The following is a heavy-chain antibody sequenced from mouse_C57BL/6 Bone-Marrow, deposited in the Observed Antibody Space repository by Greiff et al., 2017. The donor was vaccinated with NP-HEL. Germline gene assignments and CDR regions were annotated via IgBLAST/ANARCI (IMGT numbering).Heavy chain of an antibody. CDR1: GYTFNSYW. D-gene: IGHD2-1*01. Sequence: QVQLQQPGAELVKPGASVKLSCKASGYTFNSYWMHWVKQRPGQGLEWIGMIHPNSGSTNYNEKFKSKATLTVDKSSSTAYMQLSSLTSEDSAVYYCAREGAYGKDYWGQGTTLTVSS. V-gene: IGHV1-64*01. CDR3: AREGAYGKDY. CDR2: IHPNSGST. J-gene: IGHJ2*01.